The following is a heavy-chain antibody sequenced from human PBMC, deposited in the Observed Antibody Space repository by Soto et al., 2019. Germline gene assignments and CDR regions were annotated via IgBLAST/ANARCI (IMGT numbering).Heavy chain of an antibody. D-gene: IGHD3-10*01. CDR3: ARGLPRVIGGSGSYYEY. CDR1: GFTFSTYD. J-gene: IGHJ4*01. V-gene: IGHV3-13*01. Sequence: VGSLRLSCATSGFTFSTYDVHWVRQATGKRLEWVSAIGTAGDTYYPDSVKGRFTISRENAKKSLYLQMNSLRAGDTAVYYCARGLPRVIGGSGSYYEYWGHGTLVTVS. CDR2: IGTAGDT.